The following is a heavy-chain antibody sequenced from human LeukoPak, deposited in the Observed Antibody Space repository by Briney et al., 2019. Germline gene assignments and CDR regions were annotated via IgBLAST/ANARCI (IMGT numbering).Heavy chain of an antibody. CDR3: ASCGGYYDSRGLDY. Sequence: VASVKVSCKASGGTFSSYAISWVRQAPGQGLEWMGRIIPILGIANYAQKFQGRVTITADKSTSTAYMELSSLRSKDTAVYYCASCGGYYDSRGLDYWGQGTLVTVSS. CDR1: GGTFSSYA. J-gene: IGHJ4*02. D-gene: IGHD3-22*01. CDR2: IIPILGIA. V-gene: IGHV1-69*04.